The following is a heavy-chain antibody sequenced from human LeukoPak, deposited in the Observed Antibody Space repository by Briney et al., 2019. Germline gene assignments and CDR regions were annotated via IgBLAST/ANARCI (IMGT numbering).Heavy chain of an antibody. D-gene: IGHD6-13*01. J-gene: IGHJ2*01. V-gene: IGHV1-2*02. CDR3: AREGIAAAGIRSGYFDL. CDR1: GYTFNTYG. CDR2: INPNSGGT. Sequence: ASVKVSCKASGYTFNTYGITWVRQAPGQGLEWMGWINPNSGGTNYAQKFQGRVTMTRDTSISTAYMELSRLRSDDTAVYYCAREGIAAAGIRSGYFDLWGRGTLVTVSS.